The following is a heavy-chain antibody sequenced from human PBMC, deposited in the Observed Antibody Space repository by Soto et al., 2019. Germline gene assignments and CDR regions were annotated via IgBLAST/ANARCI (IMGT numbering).Heavy chain of an antibody. J-gene: IGHJ5*02. CDR3: ATVFDL. CDR2: IDTDGGGT. Sequence: EVQLVESGGGLVQPGGSLRVSCAASGFTLRSHRIHWVRQVPGKGLEWVSRIDTDGGGTSYADSVKGRFTISTDNAKNTVNLQIKRVRGEVTAGYYCATVFDLWGQGTLVNVSS. V-gene: IGHV3-74*01. CDR1: GFTLRSHR.